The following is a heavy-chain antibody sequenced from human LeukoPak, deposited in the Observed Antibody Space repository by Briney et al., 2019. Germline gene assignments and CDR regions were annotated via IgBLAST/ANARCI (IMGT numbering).Heavy chain of an antibody. D-gene: IGHD5-18*01. V-gene: IGHV4-61*01. CDR3: ARGRSGYSSVHHAFDI. CDR1: GGSVSSGSYY. J-gene: IGHJ3*02. Sequence: PSETLSPTCTVSGGSVSSGSYYWSWIRQPPGKGLEWIGFIYYSGSTNYNPSLKSRVTISVDTSKNRFSLKLSSVTAADTAVYYCARGRSGYSSVHHAFDIWGQGTMVTVSS. CDR2: IYYSGST.